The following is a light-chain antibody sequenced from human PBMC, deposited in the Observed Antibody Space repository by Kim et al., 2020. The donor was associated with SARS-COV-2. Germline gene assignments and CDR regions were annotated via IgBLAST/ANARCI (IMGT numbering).Light chain of an antibody. Sequence: GDRVTITCRASQSISAWLAWYQQKPGKAPKLLIYDASNLESGVPSRFSGSGSGTEFTLTISSLQPEDFASYYCQQYKSFSRTFGLGTKVDIK. CDR2: DAS. V-gene: IGKV1-5*01. CDR3: QQYKSFSRT. CDR1: QSISAW. J-gene: IGKJ1*01.